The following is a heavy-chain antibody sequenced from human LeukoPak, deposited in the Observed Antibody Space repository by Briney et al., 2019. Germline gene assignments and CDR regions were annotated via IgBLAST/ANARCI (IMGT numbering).Heavy chain of an antibody. V-gene: IGHV3-30*02. CDR2: IRYDGSNK. CDR1: GFTVSSNY. J-gene: IGHJ4*02. D-gene: IGHD4-17*01. CDR3: AKEGDYGDAFATDY. Sequence: PGGSLRLSCAASGFTVSSNYMSWVRQAPGKGLEWVAFIRYDGSNKYYADSVKGRFTISRDNSKNTLYLQMNSLRAEDTAVYYCAKEGDYGDAFATDYWGQGTLVTVSS.